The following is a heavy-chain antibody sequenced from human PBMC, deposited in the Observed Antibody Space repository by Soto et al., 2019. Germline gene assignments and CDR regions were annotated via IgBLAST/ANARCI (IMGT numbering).Heavy chain of an antibody. V-gene: IGHV1-69*13. CDR3: ATPAGYSSGWYDPYYYGMDV. CDR1: GGTFSSYA. J-gene: IGHJ6*02. Sequence: GASVKVSCKASGGTFSSYAISWVRQAPGQGLEWMGGIIPIFGTANYAQKFQGRVTITADESTSTAYMELSSLRSEDTAVYYCATPAGYSSGWYDPYYYGMDVWGQGTTVTVPS. CDR2: IIPIFGTA. D-gene: IGHD6-19*01.